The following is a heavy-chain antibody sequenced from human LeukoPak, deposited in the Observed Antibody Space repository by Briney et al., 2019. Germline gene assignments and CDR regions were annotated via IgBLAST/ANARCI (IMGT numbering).Heavy chain of an antibody. D-gene: IGHD5-12*01. CDR2: INPNSGGT. CDR1: GYTFTSYY. J-gene: IGHJ4*02. Sequence: ASVKVSCKASGYTFTSYYIHWVRQAPGQGLEWMGWINPNSGGTNFAQKFRGRVTMTRDTSISTAFMELSRLRSDDTAVYYCASPWPYSGYAYYFDYWGQGTLVTVSS. V-gene: IGHV1-2*02. CDR3: ASPWPYSGYAYYFDY.